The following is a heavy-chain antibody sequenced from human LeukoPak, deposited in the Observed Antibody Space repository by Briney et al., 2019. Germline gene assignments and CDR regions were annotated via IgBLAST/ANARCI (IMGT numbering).Heavy chain of an antibody. V-gene: IGHV3-23*01. J-gene: IGHJ4*02. CDR2: ISGSGGST. D-gene: IGHD3-22*01. Sequence: GGSLRLSCAASGFTFSSYAMSWVRQAPGKGLEWVSAISGSGGSTYYADSVKGRFTISRDNSKNTLYLQMNSLRAEDTAVYYCARDRTYYYDSSGYRSGGYFDYWGQGTLVTVSS. CDR1: GFTFSSYA. CDR3: ARDRTYYYDSSGYRSGGYFDY.